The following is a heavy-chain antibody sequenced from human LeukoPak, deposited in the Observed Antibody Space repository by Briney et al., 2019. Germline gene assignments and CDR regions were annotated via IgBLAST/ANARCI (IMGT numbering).Heavy chain of an antibody. CDR1: GGSISSSSYY. Sequence: ASETLSLTCTVSGGSISSSSYYWGWIRQPPGKGLEWIGNIYYSGSTYYNPSLESRVTISVDTSKNQFSLKLTSVTAADTAVYYCATLLRPLRSAFDIWGQGTMVTVSS. CDR3: ATLLRPLRSAFDI. D-gene: IGHD3-3*01. CDR2: IYYSGST. V-gene: IGHV4-39*07. J-gene: IGHJ3*02.